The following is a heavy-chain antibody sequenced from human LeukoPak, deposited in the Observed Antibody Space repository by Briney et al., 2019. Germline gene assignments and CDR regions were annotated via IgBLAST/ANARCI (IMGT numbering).Heavy chain of an antibody. Sequence: GGSLRLSCAASGFTFSSYAMSWVCQAPGKGLEWVSAIRGSGGSTYYEDSVKGRFTISRDNSKNTLYLQMNSLRAEDTAVYYCAKDLGSSSRYPSFDYWGQGTLVTVSS. CDR3: AKDLGSSSRYPSFDY. J-gene: IGHJ4*02. CDR2: IRGSGGST. CDR1: GFTFSSYA. D-gene: IGHD6-13*01. V-gene: IGHV3-23*01.